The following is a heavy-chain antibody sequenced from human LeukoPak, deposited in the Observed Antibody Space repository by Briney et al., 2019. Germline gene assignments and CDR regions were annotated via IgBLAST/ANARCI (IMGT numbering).Heavy chain of an antibody. CDR1: GFTFSDYY. V-gene: IGHV3-11*01. CDR2: ISSSGSTI. CDR3: ARDGHYYDSSGYNYFYYGMDV. J-gene: IGHJ6*02. D-gene: IGHD3-22*01. Sequence: GGSLRLSCAASGFTFSDYYMSWIRQAPGKGLEWVSYISSSGSTIYYADSVKGRFTISRDNAKNSLYLQMNSLRAEDTAVYYCARDGHYYDSSGYNYFYYGMDVWGQGTTVTVSS.